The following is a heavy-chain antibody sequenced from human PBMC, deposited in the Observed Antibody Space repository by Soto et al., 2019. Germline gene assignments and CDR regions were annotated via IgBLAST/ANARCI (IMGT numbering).Heavy chain of an antibody. D-gene: IGHD6-6*01. Sequence: QGQLQESGPGVVRPSQTLSLTCTVSGASISSGDHYCTWIRQPPVKGLEWIGYIYHSGSTFYNPSLNRRVTMSIDMSKSQFSLNLRSVTAADTAVYYGASSPPKDAFDLWGQGTMVIVSS. V-gene: IGHV4-30-4*01. CDR1: GASISSGDHY. J-gene: IGHJ3*01. CDR3: ASSPPKDAFDL. CDR2: IYHSGST.